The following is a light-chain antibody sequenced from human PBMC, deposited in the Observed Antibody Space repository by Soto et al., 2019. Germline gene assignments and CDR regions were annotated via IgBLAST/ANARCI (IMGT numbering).Light chain of an antibody. CDR1: QSVGSTY. CDR3: QQYGISPPNT. J-gene: IGKJ5*01. Sequence: EIVLTQSPGTLSLSPGERATLSCRASQSVGSTYLAWNQQKTGQAPRLLIYAASSRATGVPERFNDNGSGTDFTLTISRLEPEDFAVYYCQQYGISPPNTFGQGTRLEIK. CDR2: AAS. V-gene: IGKV3-20*01.